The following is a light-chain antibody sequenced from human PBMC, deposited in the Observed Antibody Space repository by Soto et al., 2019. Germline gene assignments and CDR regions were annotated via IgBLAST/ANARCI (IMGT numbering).Light chain of an antibody. Sequence: QSALTQPASVSGSPGQSITISCTGTSSDVGAYNLDSWYQHYPAKAPKLLIYGVNQWPSGISDRFSGSKSGNTASLTISGLQAEGEADYYCCSYAGSTWGYVFGTGTQLTVL. CDR1: SSDVGAYNL. J-gene: IGLJ1*01. V-gene: IGLV2-23*02. CDR2: GVN. CDR3: CSYAGSTWGYV.